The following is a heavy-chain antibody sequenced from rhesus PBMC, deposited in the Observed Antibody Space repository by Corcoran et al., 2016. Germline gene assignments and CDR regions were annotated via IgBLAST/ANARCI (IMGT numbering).Heavy chain of an antibody. Sequence: QVQLQESGPGLVKPSETLSLTCAVSVGSISIGHVWSWIRQPPGKGLEGFGDLYGSIRSTYYNPSLKSRVNISKDTSKNQFSLKLSSVTAADTAVYYCARDDSGSWLDYWGQGVLVTVSS. CDR2: LYGSIRST. CDR1: VGSISIGHV. D-gene: IGHD6-25*01. V-gene: IGHV4S7*01. J-gene: IGHJ4*01. CDR3: ARDDSGSWLDY.